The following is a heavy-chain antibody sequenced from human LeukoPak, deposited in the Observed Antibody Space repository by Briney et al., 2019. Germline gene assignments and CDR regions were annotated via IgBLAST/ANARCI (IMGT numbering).Heavy chain of an antibody. CDR2: INPNTGGT. V-gene: IGHV1-2*02. Sequence: ASVNVSFMASGYTFTGYSTHWVRPAPGQGLEWMGWINPNTGGTNYAQNFQGRVTMTRDTSISTAYMALSSLTSDDTAVYYCARDQSEDFINCFDPWGQGTLVTVSS. D-gene: IGHD2/OR15-2a*01. CDR3: ARDQSEDFINCFDP. J-gene: IGHJ5*02. CDR1: GYTFTGYS.